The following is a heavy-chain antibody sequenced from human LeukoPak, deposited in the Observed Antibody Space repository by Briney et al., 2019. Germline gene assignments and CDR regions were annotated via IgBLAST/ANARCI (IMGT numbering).Heavy chain of an antibody. J-gene: IGHJ5*02. Sequence: PGGSLRLSCAASGFTFSDYYMSWIRQAPGKGLEWLSYISKNGKTIYYADSVKGRFTISRDNAKKSVYPQMNSLRAEDTAVYYCATTGLLGDIPWGQGTLVTVSS. CDR3: ATTGLLGDIP. V-gene: IGHV3-11*01. CDR1: GFTFSDYY. D-gene: IGHD2-21*01. CDR2: ISKNGKTI.